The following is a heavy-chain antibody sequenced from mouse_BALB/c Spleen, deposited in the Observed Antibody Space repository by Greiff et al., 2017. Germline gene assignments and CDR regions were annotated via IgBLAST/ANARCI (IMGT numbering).Heavy chain of an antibody. CDR2: IYPGDGDT. Sequence: QVQLQQSGPELVKPGASVKISCKASGYAFSSSWMNWVKQRPGQGLEWIGRIYPGDGDTNYNGKFKGKATLTADKSSSTAYMQLSSLTSVDSAVYFCATRYDEGGYAMDYWGQGTSVTVSS. D-gene: IGHD2-12*01. CDR1: GYAFSSSW. V-gene: IGHV1-82*01. J-gene: IGHJ4*01. CDR3: ATRYDEGGYAMDY.